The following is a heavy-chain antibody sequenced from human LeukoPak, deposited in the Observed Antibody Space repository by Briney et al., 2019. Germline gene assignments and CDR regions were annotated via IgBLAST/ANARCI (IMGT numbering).Heavy chain of an antibody. V-gene: IGHV3-23*01. J-gene: IGHJ4*02. CDR1: GFTFSSFA. CDR2: ISGSGGST. D-gene: IGHD3-22*01. Sequence: PGGSLRLSCAVSGFTFSSFAMSWVRQAPGKGLEWVSAISGSGGSTYYADSVKGRFTISRDNSKDTLYLQMNSLRAEDTAVYYCAKVMRGYDSSGYYRFLDYWGQGTLVTVSS. CDR3: AKVMRGYDSSGYYRFLDY.